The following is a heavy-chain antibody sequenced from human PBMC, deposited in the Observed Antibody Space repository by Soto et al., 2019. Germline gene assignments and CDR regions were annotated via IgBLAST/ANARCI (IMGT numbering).Heavy chain of an antibody. D-gene: IGHD1-1*01. CDR2: IYATGST. CDR3: VRDGTKNLRDWFDP. Sequence: SVTQSLTCNVSGASLVGYDWIWIRPPPGKGLEWIGRIYATGSTDYNPSLKSRLTMSVDMSKKQFSLTLRSVTAADTAMYYCVRDGTKNLRDWFDPWGQGILVTVSS. J-gene: IGHJ5*02. V-gene: IGHV4-4*07. CDR1: GASLVGYD.